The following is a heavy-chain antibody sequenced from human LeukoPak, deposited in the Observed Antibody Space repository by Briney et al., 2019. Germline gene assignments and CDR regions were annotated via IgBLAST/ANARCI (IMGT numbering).Heavy chain of an antibody. CDR1: GFTFSDYN. CDR3: AKDQAMVRGVIIDY. Sequence: GGSLRLSCAASGFTFSDYNMRWIRQAPGKGLEWVSSISRSGSTKYYADSVKGRFTISRDNSKNTLYLQMNSLRAEDTAVYYCAKDQAMVRGVIIDYWGQGTLVTVSS. CDR2: ISRSGSTK. V-gene: IGHV3-11*04. D-gene: IGHD3-10*01. J-gene: IGHJ4*02.